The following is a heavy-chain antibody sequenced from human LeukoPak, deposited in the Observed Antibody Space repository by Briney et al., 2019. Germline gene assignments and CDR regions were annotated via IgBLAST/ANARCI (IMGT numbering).Heavy chain of an antibody. D-gene: IGHD3-22*01. J-gene: IGHJ4*02. V-gene: IGHV3-11*01. Sequence: GGSLRLSCAASGFTFSDYYMSWIRQAPGKGLEWVSYISSSGSTIYYADSVKGRFTISRDNAKDSLYLRMNSLRAEDTAVYYCARVGDYYDSSGYYSGEGYCFDYWGQGALVTVSS. CDR3: ARVGDYYDSSGYYSGEGYCFDY. CDR1: GFTFSDYY. CDR2: ISSSGSTI.